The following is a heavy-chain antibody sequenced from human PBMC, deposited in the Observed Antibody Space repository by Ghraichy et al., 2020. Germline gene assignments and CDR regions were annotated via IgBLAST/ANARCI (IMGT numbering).Heavy chain of an antibody. V-gene: IGHV3-53*01. CDR3: ARDHIVVVAAARPVYYYYYGMDV. CDR1: GFTVSSNY. CDR2: IYSGGST. J-gene: IGHJ6*02. Sequence: SCAASGFTVSSNYMSWVRQAPGKGLEWVSVIYSGGSTYYADSVKGRFTISRDNSKNTLYLQMNSLRAEDTAVYYCARDHIVVVAAARPVYYYYYGMDVWGQGTTVTVSS. D-gene: IGHD2-2*02.